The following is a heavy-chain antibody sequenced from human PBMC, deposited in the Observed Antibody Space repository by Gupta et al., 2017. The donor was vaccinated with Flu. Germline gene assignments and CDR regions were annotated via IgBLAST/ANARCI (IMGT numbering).Heavy chain of an antibody. D-gene: IGHD5-12*01. CDR2: IKSKTDGGTT. J-gene: IGHJ4*02. V-gene: IGHV3-15*01. CDR1: GFTFSNAW. CDR3: TTDHGGSEMATISLGY. Sequence: EVQLVESGGGLVKPGGSLRLSCAASGFTFSNAWMSWVRQAPGKGLEWVGRIKSKTDGGTTDYAAPVKGRFTISRDDSKNTLYLQMNSLKTEDTAVYYCTTDHGGSEMATISLGYWGQGTLVTVSS.